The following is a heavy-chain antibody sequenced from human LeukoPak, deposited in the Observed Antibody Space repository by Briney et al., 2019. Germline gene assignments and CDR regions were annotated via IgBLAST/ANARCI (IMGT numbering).Heavy chain of an antibody. V-gene: IGHV4-39*01. CDR3: ARLYGDYDGNWFDP. J-gene: IGHJ5*02. Sequence: KSSETLSLTCTVSGGSISSSSYYWGWIRQPPGKGLEWIGSIYYSGSTYYNPSLKSRVTISVDTSKNQFSLKLSSVTAADTAVYYCARLYGDYDGNWFDPWGQGTLVTVSS. CDR1: GGSISSSSYY. D-gene: IGHD4-17*01. CDR2: IYYSGST.